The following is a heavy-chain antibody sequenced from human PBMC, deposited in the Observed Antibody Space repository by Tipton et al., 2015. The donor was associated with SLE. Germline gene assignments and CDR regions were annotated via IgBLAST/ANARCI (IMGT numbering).Heavy chain of an antibody. Sequence: SLRLSCAASGFTFSSYAMSWVRQAPGKGLEWVSAISGSGGSTYYADSVKGRFTISRDNSKNTLYLQMNSLRAEDTAVYYCARCWGPSCLGPFDYWGQGTLVTVSS. CDR2: ISGSGGST. J-gene: IGHJ4*02. V-gene: IGHV3-23*01. D-gene: IGHD2-2*01. CDR3: ARCWGPSCLGPFDY. CDR1: GFTFSSYA.